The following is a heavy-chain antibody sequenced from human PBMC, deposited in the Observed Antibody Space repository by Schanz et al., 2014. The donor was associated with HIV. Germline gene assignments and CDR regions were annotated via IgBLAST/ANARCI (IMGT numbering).Heavy chain of an antibody. V-gene: IGHV3-30-3*02. D-gene: IGHD3-22*01. CDR2: VSFDGSKK. J-gene: IGHJ4*02. CDR3: AKPEYDSRGNSQSHFDS. CDR1: GFTFNNYA. Sequence: VQLLDSGGGLVQPGGSLRLSCVASGFTFNNYAMTWVRQAPGKGLEWVAVVSFDGSKKYYADSVKGRFTISRDNAKNSLYLQMNSLRAEDTAVYYCAKPEYDSRGNSQSHFDSWGQGTLVTVSS.